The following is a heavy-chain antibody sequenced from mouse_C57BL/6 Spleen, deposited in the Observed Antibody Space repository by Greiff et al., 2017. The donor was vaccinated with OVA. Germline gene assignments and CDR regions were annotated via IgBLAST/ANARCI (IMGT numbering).Heavy chain of an antibody. Sequence: EVQLQQSGPELVKPGASVKISCKASGYTFTDYYMNWVKQSHGKSLEWIGDINPNNGGTSYNQKFKGKATLTVDKSSSTAYMELRSLSSEDSAVYYCARELYSNYEYYFDYWGQGTTLTVSS. V-gene: IGHV1-26*01. D-gene: IGHD2-5*01. CDR3: ARELYSNYEYYFDY. CDR2: INPNNGGT. CDR1: GYTFTDYY. J-gene: IGHJ2*01.